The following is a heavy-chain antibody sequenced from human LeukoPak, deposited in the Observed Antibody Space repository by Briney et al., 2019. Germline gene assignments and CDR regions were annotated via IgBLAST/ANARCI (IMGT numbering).Heavy chain of an antibody. Sequence: GASVKVSCKASGYTFTGYYMHWVRQAPGQGLEWMGWINPNSGGTNYAQKFQGRVTMTRDTSISTAYMELSRLRSDDTAVYYCARDYYGGNSVVAFDIWGQGTMVTVS. CDR1: GYTFTGYY. V-gene: IGHV1-2*02. D-gene: IGHD4-23*01. J-gene: IGHJ3*02. CDR3: ARDYYGGNSVVAFDI. CDR2: INPNSGGT.